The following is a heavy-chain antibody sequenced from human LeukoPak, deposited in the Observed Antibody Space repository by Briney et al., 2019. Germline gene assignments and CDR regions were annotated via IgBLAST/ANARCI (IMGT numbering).Heavy chain of an antibody. D-gene: IGHD2-15*01. J-gene: IGHJ4*02. CDR1: GGSISSSSYY. CDR2: IYYSGST. CDR3: GRLTVAVIDY. Sequence: PSETLSLTCTVSGGSISSSSYYWGWIRQPPGKGLEWIGSIYYSGSTYYNPSLKSRVTISVYTSKNQFSLKLSSVTAADTAVYYCGRLTVAVIDYWGQGTMVTVSS. V-gene: IGHV4-39*01.